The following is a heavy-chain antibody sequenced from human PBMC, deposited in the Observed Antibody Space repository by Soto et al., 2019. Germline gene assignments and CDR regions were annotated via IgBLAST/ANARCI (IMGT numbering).Heavy chain of an antibody. Sequence: LRLSCAASGFTFSDYYMSWIRQAPGKGLEWVSYISSSSSTIYYADSVKGRFTISRDNAKNSLYLQMNSLRDEDTAVYYCARDPDYYDSSGYYPEYFQHWGQGTLVTVSS. CDR1: GFTFSDYY. CDR3: ARDPDYYDSSGYYPEYFQH. V-gene: IGHV3-11*04. J-gene: IGHJ1*01. CDR2: ISSSSSTI. D-gene: IGHD3-22*01.